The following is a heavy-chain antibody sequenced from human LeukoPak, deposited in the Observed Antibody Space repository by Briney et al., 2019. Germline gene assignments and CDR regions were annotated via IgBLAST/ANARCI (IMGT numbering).Heavy chain of an antibody. Sequence: SETLSLTCTVSGGSISSYYWSWIRQPAGKGLEWIGRIYSSGSTNYNPTLKSRVTMSVDTSKNQFSLKLSSVTAADTAVYYCARGQYHLLYWYFDLWGRGTLVTVSS. CDR2: IYSSGST. V-gene: IGHV4-4*07. CDR3: ARGQYHLLYWYFDL. D-gene: IGHD2-2*01. CDR1: GGSISSYY. J-gene: IGHJ2*01.